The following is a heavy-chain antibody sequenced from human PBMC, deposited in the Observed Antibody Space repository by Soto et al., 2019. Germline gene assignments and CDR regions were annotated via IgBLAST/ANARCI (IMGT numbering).Heavy chain of an antibody. V-gene: IGHV1-69*14. Sequence: QVQLVQSGAEVQKPGSSVNVSCKASGDTPSTYAISWVRQAPGQGLEWMGGMIPILGTPNYAQRFQGKITISADTSTRTTYMELNSVTSDDTAMFYCAILGLDVDSWGQGTLVIVS. CDR3: AILGLDVDS. CDR1: GDTPSTYA. D-gene: IGHD3-16*01. CDR2: MIPILGTP. J-gene: IGHJ4*02.